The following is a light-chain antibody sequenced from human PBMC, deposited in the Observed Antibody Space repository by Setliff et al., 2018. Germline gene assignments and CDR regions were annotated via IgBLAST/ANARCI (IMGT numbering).Light chain of an antibody. CDR2: EVS. J-gene: IGLJ1*01. V-gene: IGLV2-8*01. CDR1: SSDISVYNY. Sequence: SVLTQPPSASGSPGQSVTISCTGTSSDISVYNYVSWYQQHPGKAPKLMIYEVSKRPSGVPDRFSGSKSGNTASLTISGLQPEDEADYYCSSYEGGNNDVFGSGTKVTVL. CDR3: SSYEGGNNDV.